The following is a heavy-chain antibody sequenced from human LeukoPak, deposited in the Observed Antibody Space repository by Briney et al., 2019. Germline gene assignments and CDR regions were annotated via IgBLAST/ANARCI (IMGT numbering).Heavy chain of an antibody. CDR1: GFTFSSYS. V-gene: IGHV3-21*01. J-gene: IGHJ4*02. CDR3: ARDAPYSYYFDY. D-gene: IGHD2-15*01. CDR2: ISSSSSYI. Sequence: GGSLRLSCAASGFTFSSYSMNWVRQAPGEGLEWVSSISSSSSYIYYADSVKGRFTISRDNAKNSLYLQMNSLRAEDTAVYYCARDAPYSYYFDYWGQGTLVTVSS.